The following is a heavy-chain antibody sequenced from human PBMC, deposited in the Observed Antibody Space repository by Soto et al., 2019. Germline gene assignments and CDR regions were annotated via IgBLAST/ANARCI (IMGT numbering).Heavy chain of an antibody. D-gene: IGHD2-8*01. CDR3: ARAIHCTNGVCYKEGFDY. V-gene: IGHV1-8*01. Sequence: ASVKVSCKASGYTFTSYDINWVRQATGQGLEWMGWMNPNSGNTGYAQKFQGRVTMTRNTSISTAYMELRSLRSDDTAVYYCARAIHCTNGVCYKEGFDYWGQGALVTVSS. CDR1: GYTFTSYD. J-gene: IGHJ4*02. CDR2: MNPNSGNT.